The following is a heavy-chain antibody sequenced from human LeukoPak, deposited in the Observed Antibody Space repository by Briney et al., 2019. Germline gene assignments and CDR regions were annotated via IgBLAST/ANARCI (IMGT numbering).Heavy chain of an antibody. CDR1: GYTFTSYA. D-gene: IGHD2-8*01. J-gene: IGHJ4*02. CDR2: INTNTGNP. Sequence: ASVKVSCKASGYTFTSYAMNWVRQAPGQGLEWMGWINTNTGNPTYAQGFTGRFVFSLDTSVSTAYLQISSLKAEDTAVYYCARGLQDIVLMVYAPPDYWGQGTLVTVSS. CDR3: ARGLQDIVLMVYAPPDY. V-gene: IGHV7-4-1*02.